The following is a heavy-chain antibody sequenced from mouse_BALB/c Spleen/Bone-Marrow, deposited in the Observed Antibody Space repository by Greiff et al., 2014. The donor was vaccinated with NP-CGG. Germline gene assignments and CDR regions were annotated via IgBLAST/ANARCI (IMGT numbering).Heavy chain of an antibody. CDR1: GFNIKDTY. V-gene: IGHV14-3*02. D-gene: IGHD1-1*01. CDR3: ARPSFYYGSSYWCFDV. CDR2: IDPANGDT. J-gene: IGHJ1*01. Sequence: VQLQQPGSELVKPGASVKLSCAASGFNIKDTYMHWVKQRPEQGLEWIGRIDPANGDTKYDPKFQGKATITADTSSNTAYLQLSSLTSEDTAVYYCARPSFYYGSSYWCFDVWGAGTTVTVSS.